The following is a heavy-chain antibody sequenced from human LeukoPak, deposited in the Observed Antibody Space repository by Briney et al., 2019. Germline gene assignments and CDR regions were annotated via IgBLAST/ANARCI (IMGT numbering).Heavy chain of an antibody. Sequence: SQTLSLTCTVSGGSISSGDYYRSWIRQPPGKGLEWIGYIYYSGSTYYNPSLKSRVTISVETSKNQFSLKLSSVTAADTAVYYCVAEYFGSGSYYKDYWGQGTLVTVSS. CDR3: VAEYFGSGSYYKDY. D-gene: IGHD3-10*01. CDR1: GGSISSGDYY. J-gene: IGHJ4*02. CDR2: IYYSGST. V-gene: IGHV4-30-4*01.